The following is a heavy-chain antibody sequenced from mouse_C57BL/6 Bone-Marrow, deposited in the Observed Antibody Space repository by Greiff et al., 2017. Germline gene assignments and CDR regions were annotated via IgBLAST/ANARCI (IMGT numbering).Heavy chain of an antibody. Sequence: VKLVESGGGLVKPGGSLKLSCAASGFTFSSYAMSWVRQTPEKRLEWVATISDGGSYTYYPDNVKGRFTISRDNAKNNRYLQMSHLKSEDTAMYYCARDDYWGQGTTLTVSS. CDR3: ARDDY. J-gene: IGHJ2*01. CDR2: ISDGGSYT. V-gene: IGHV5-4*01. CDR1: GFTFSSYA.